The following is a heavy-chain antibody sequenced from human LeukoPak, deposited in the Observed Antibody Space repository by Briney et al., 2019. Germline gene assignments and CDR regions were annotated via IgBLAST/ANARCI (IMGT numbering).Heavy chain of an antibody. CDR2: ISGSGGST. J-gene: IGHJ4*02. V-gene: IGHV3-23*01. D-gene: IGHD3-3*01. CDR3: AKDSPTYYDFWSGYSGFDY. CDR1: GLTFSSHN. Sequence: GGSLRLSCAASGLTFSSHNMNWIRQAPGKGLEWVSAISGSGGSTYYADSVKGRFTISRDNSKNTLYLQMNSLRAEDTAVYYCAKDSPTYYDFWSGYSGFDYWGQGTLVTVSS.